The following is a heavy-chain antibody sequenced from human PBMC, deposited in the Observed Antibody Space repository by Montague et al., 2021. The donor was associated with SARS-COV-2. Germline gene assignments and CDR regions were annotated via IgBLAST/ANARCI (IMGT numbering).Heavy chain of an antibody. V-gene: IGHV4-39*01. CDR1: GGSVSSRSYY. D-gene: IGHD4-23*01. Sequence: SETLSITCTVSGGSVSSRSYYWGWIRQPPGKGLEWIGSIYYSGSTHYNPSLKSRVTISVDTYKNQFSLKLSSVTAADTAVYYCARRGDYGGPRFDYWGQGTLVSVSS. CDR2: IYYSGST. J-gene: IGHJ4*02. CDR3: ARRGDYGGPRFDY.